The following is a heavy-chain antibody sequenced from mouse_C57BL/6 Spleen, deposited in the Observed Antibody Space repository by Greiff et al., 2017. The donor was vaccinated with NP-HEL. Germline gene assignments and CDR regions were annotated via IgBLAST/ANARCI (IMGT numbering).Heavy chain of an antibody. CDR3: ARDGVTGTYYFDY. Sequence: VQLQQSVAELVRPGASVKLSCTASGFNIKNTYMHWVKQRPEQGLAWIGRIDPANGNTKYAPKFQGNATITSYTSSNTAYLQLSSLTSEDTAIYYCARDGVTGTYYFDYWGQGTTLTVSS. CDR1: GFNIKNTY. CDR2: IDPANGNT. J-gene: IGHJ2*01. D-gene: IGHD4-1*01. V-gene: IGHV14-3*01.